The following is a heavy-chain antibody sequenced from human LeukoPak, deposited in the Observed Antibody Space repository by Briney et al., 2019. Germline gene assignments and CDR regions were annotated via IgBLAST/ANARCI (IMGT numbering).Heavy chain of an antibody. V-gene: IGHV3-30*03. CDR1: GLIFSSYS. J-gene: IGHJ6*02. CDR2: ISYDGSNK. D-gene: IGHD6-19*01. Sequence: GGSLRLSCAASGLIFSSYSMNWVRQAPGKGLEWVAVISYDGSNKYYADSVKGRFTISRDNSKNTLYLQMNSLRAEDTAVYYCARAWHSSGWTHYYGMDVWGRGTTVTVSS. CDR3: ARAWHSSGWTHYYGMDV.